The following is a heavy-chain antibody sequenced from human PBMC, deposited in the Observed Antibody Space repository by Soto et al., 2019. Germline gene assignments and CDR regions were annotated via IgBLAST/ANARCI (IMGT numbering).Heavy chain of an antibody. Sequence: GGSLRLSCAASGFTFSTYSMNWVRQAPGKGLEWVSYISSSSSTIFYTDSVKGRFTVSRDNAKNSLYLQMSSLRAEDTAVYYCAGPTYYYDSSGPPAYWGQGTLGTVSS. CDR1: GFTFSTYS. CDR3: AGPTYYYDSSGPPAY. CDR2: ISSSSSTI. V-gene: IGHV3-48*01. J-gene: IGHJ4*02. D-gene: IGHD3-22*01.